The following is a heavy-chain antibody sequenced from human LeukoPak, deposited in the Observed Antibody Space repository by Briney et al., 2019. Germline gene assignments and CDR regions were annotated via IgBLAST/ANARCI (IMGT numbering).Heavy chain of an antibody. D-gene: IGHD1-1*01. CDR2: ISSSSSYI. Sequence: GGSLRLSCVASGFTFSNYDMNWVRQPPGKGLEWVSFISSSSSYIYYAASVKGRFTISRDNAKNSLYLQMNSLRAEDTAVYYCARDAGTTIFDYWGQGTLVTVSS. CDR1: GFTFSNYD. CDR3: ARDAGTTIFDY. V-gene: IGHV3-21*01. J-gene: IGHJ4*02.